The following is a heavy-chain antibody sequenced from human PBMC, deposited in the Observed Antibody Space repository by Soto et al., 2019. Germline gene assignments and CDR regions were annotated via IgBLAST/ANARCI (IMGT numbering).Heavy chain of an antibody. CDR1: GGSFSGYY. V-gene: IGHV4-34*01. CDR2: INHSGST. J-gene: IGHJ4*02. CDR3: AGFGVTFDY. D-gene: IGHD2-8*01. Sequence: SETLSLTCAVYGGSFSGYYWSWIRQPPGKGLEWTGEINHSGSTNYNPSLKSRVTISVDTSKNQFSLKLSSVTAADTAVYYSAGFGVTFDYWVQGTLVTVSS.